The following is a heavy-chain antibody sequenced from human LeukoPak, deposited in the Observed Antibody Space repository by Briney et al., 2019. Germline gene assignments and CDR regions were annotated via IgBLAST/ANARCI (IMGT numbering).Heavy chain of an antibody. D-gene: IGHD3-10*01. V-gene: IGHV4-4*07. CDR2: IYTSGNT. CDR3: ARERLAMVRGVIPKEAWGWFDP. Sequence: SETLCLTCTVSGDSINSFYWSWIRQPAGKGLEWIGRIYTSGNTNYNPSLKSRATISVDTSKNQFSLELSSVTAADTAVYYCARERLAMVRGVIPKEAWGWFDPWGQGTLVTVSS. CDR1: GDSINSFY. J-gene: IGHJ5*02.